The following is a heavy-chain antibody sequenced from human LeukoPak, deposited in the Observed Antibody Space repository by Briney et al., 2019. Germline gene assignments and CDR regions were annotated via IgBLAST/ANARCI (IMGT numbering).Heavy chain of an antibody. V-gene: IGHV1-2*02. CDR1: GYTFTGYY. Sequence: ASVKVSCKASGYTFTGYYMHWVRQAPGQGLEWMGWINPNSGGTNYAQKFQGRVTMTRDTSISTAYMELSRLRSDDTAVYYCARNIVWFLGDYYDQSNPGYFDYWGQGTLVTVSS. CDR3: ARNIVWFLGDYYDQSNPGYFDY. D-gene: IGHD3-22*01. CDR2: INPNSGGT. J-gene: IGHJ4*02.